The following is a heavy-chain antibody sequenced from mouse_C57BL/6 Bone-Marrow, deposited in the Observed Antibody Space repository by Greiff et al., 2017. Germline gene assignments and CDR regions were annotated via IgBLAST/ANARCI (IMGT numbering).Heavy chain of an antibody. CDR2: ISDGGSYT. Sequence: EVQRVESGGGLVKPGGSLKLSCAASGFTFSSYAMSWVRQTPDKRLEWVATISDGGSYTYYPDNVKGRFTISSDNAKTHLSLHMSPLKSEDTAMYKCARDGVTTVVDTPYSMDYWGQGTSVTVSS. CDR1: GFTFSSYA. CDR3: ARDGVTTVVDTPYSMDY. D-gene: IGHD1-1*01. V-gene: IGHV5-4*01. J-gene: IGHJ4*01.